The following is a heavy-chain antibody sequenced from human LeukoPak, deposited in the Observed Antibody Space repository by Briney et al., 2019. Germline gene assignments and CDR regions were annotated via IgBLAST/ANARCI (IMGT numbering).Heavy chain of an antibody. CDR1: GYSFTSYW. Sequence: GESLKISCKGSGYSFTSYWIGWVRQMPGKGLEWMGIIYPGDSDTRYSPSFQGQVTISADKSISTAYLQWSSLKASDTAMYYCARQGAGVGTYYYDSSGYYFGYWGQGTLVTVSS. CDR2: IYPGDSDT. V-gene: IGHV5-51*01. J-gene: IGHJ4*02. CDR3: ARQGAGVGTYYYDSSGYYFGY. D-gene: IGHD3-22*01.